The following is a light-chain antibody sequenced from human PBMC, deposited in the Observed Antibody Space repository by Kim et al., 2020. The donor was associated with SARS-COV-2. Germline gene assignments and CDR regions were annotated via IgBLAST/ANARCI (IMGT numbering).Light chain of an antibody. J-gene: IGKJ1*01. Sequence: DIQMTQSPSTLSASVGDRVTITCRASQSISSWLAWYQQKPGKAPKLLIYKASSLESGVPSRFSGSGSGTEFTLTISSLQPDDFATYYCQQYNSYPTWKFGQGTKVDIK. CDR3: QQYNSYPTWK. CDR2: KAS. CDR1: QSISSW. V-gene: IGKV1-5*03.